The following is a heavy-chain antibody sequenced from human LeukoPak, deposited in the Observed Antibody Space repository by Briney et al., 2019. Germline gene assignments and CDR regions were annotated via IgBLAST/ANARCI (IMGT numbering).Heavy chain of an antibody. V-gene: IGHV4-59*01. D-gene: IGHD3-16*02. J-gene: IGHJ3*02. Sequence: SETLSLTCTVSGVSITSYYWSWIRQPPGKGLEWSGRIYSSGSTNYSPSLKSRVTISVDTSKNQFSLKLSSVTAADTAVYYCAREGAVGVITLDDAFDIWGQGTMVTVSS. CDR3: AREGAVGVITLDDAFDI. CDR2: IYSSGST. CDR1: GVSITSYY.